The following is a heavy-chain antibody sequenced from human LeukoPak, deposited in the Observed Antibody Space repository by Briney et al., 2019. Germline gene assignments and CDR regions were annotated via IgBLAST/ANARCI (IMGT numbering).Heavy chain of an antibody. CDR1: GGSIRSYY. D-gene: IGHD3-22*01. CDR3: ARGGGSTDYYDSSGYF. Sequence: SETLSLTCTVSGGSIRSYYWSWIRQPPGKGLEWIGYIYYSGSTNYNPSLKSRVTISVDTSKNQFSLKLSSVTAADTAVYYCARGGGSTDYYDSSGYFWGQGTLVTVSS. V-gene: IGHV4-59*01. CDR2: IYYSGST. J-gene: IGHJ4*02.